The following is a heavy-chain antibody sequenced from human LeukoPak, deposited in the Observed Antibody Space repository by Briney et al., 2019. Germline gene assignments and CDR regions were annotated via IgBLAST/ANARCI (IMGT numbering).Heavy chain of an antibody. D-gene: IGHD3-22*01. V-gene: IGHV3-30-3*01. CDR1: GFTFSSYA. J-gene: IGHJ4*02. Sequence: PGGSLRLSCAASGFTFSSYAMHWVRQAPGKGLEWVAVISYDGSNKYYADSVKGRFTISRDNSKNTLYLQMNSLRAEDTAVYYCARQYYYDSSGYPYYFDYWGQGTLVTVSS. CDR3: ARQYYYDSSGYPYYFDY. CDR2: ISYDGSNK.